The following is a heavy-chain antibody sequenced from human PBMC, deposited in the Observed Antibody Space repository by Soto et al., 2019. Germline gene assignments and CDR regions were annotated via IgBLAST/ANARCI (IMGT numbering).Heavy chain of an antibody. D-gene: IGHD1-1*01. CDR1: GYTFSDYG. CDR3: AREPPETTPDY. V-gene: IGHV1-18*01. J-gene: IGHJ4*02. CDR2: ISSKNGNT. Sequence: QVQLVQSGADVKKPGASVKVSCKASGYTFSDYGVSWVRQAPGQGLEWMGWISSKNGNTNFAQKFRGRVTMTTDPATSTVYMELRSLRPDDTAVYYCAREPPETTPDYWGQGTLVTVSA.